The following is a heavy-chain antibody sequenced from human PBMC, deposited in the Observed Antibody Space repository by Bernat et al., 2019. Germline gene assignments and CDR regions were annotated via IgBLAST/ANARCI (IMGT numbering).Heavy chain of an antibody. CDR2: IYYSGST. D-gene: IGHD2-15*01. CDR1: GGSISSYY. Sequence: QVQLQESGPGLVKPSETLSLTCTVSGGSISSYYWSWIRQPPGKGLEWIGYIYYSGSTNYNPSLKSRVTISVDTSKNQFSLKLSSVTAADTAVYYCARGGDSYSKYCSGGSCYSYYFDYWGQGTLVTVSS. CDR3: ARGGDSYSKYCSGGSCYSYYFDY. V-gene: IGHV4-59*01. J-gene: IGHJ4*02.